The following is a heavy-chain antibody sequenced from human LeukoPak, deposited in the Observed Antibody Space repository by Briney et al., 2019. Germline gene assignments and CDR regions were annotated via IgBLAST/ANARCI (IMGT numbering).Heavy chain of an antibody. D-gene: IGHD1-26*01. J-gene: IGHJ4*02. CDR3: AREDPLVGAFDY. V-gene: IGHV1-69*01. CDR1: GGTFSSYA. Sequence: SVKVSCTASGGTFSSYAISWVRQAPGQGLEWMGGIIPIFGTANYAQKFQGRVTITADESTSTAYMELSSLRSEDTAVYYCAREDPLVGAFDYWGQGTLVTVSS. CDR2: IIPIFGTA.